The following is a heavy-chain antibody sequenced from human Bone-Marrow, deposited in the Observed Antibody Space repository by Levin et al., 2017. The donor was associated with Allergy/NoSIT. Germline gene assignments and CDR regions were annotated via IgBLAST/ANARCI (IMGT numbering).Heavy chain of an antibody. V-gene: IGHV1-18*04. J-gene: IGHJ5*02. D-gene: IGHD3-16*01. Sequence: GASVKVSCTSSGYMFTDYGVTWVRQAPGQGLEWMAWINAYSGDRNYAQKFKGRVAMTTDAATNTAYMELRSLQYDDTAVYYCARTRGAWGTWPYNWFDPWGKGTLVIVSS. CDR2: INAYSGDR. CDR1: GYMFTDYG. CDR3: ARTRGAWGTWPYNWFDP.